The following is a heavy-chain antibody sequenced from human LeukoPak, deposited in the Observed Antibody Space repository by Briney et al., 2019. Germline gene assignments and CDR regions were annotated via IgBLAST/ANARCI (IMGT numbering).Heavy chain of an antibody. CDR3: ARSQSMIVVPTFGY. CDR2: INAGNGNT. Sequence: ASVKVSCKASGYTFNTYSMHWMRQAPGQRLEWMGWINAGNGNTKYSQKFQGRVTITRDTSASTAYMELSSLRSEDTAVYYCARSQSMIVVPTFGYWGQGALVTVSS. J-gene: IGHJ4*02. CDR1: GYTFNTYS. V-gene: IGHV1-3*01. D-gene: IGHD3-22*01.